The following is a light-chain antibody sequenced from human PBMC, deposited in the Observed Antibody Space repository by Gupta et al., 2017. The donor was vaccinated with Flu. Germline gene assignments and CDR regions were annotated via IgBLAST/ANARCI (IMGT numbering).Light chain of an antibody. CDR2: AAS. Sequence: STGDRVTITCRASQGISSYLAWYQQKPGKAAKLLIDAASTLHSGVPARFSGSGSGTDCTLTISCLQAEDFATYYCQQYYSYPPTFGQGTKVEIK. V-gene: IGKV1-8*01. CDR1: QGISSY. CDR3: QQYYSYPPT. J-gene: IGKJ1*01.